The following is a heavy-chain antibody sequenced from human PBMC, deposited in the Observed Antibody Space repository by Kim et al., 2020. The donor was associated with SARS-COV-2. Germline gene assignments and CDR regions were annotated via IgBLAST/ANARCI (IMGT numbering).Heavy chain of an antibody. CDR1: GFIFSSYA. Sequence: GGSLRLSCAASGFIFSSYAMSWVRQAPGKGLEWVSTISGSGGSTNYADSVKGRFTISRDNSKNTLYLQMNSLRAEDTAVYYCAKDRYCSTTSCYGMGRYFDLWGRGTLVTVSS. V-gene: IGHV3-23*01. D-gene: IGHD2-2*01. CDR3: AKDRYCSTTSCYGMGRYFDL. CDR2: ISGSGGST. J-gene: IGHJ2*01.